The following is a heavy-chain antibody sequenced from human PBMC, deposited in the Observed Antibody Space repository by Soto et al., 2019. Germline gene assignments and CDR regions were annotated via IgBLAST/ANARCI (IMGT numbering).Heavy chain of an antibody. CDR3: ARDPHPYCSSTSCYSGVGYYYYYGMDV. Sequence: SETLSLTCAVSGGSISSSNWWSWVRLPPGKGLEWIGEIYHSGSTNYNPSLKSRVTISVDKSKNQFSLKLSSVTAADTAVYYCARDPHPYCSSTSCYSGVGYYYYYGMDVWGQGTTVTVSS. CDR2: IYHSGST. D-gene: IGHD2-2*02. CDR1: GGSISSSNW. V-gene: IGHV4-4*02. J-gene: IGHJ6*02.